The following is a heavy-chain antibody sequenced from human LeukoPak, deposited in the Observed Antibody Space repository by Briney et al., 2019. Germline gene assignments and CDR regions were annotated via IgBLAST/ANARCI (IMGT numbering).Heavy chain of an antibody. CDR2: INHSGST. D-gene: IGHD6-6*01. J-gene: IGHJ4*02. V-gene: IGHV4-34*01. CDR1: GFTFSSYA. Sequence: GSLRLSCAASGFTFSSYAMSWVRQPPGKGLEWIGEINHSGSTNYKPSLKSRVTISADTSKNQFSLKLSSVTAADTAVYYCARGGGTAARDYFDYWGQGILVTVSS. CDR3: ARGGGTAARDYFDY.